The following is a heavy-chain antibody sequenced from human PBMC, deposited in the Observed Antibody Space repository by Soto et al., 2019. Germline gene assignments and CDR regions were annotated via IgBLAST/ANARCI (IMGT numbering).Heavy chain of an antibody. J-gene: IGHJ5*02. Sequence: EVQVVETGGGLIQPGGSLRLSCAVSGFTVSSNYMSWVRQPPGKGPEWVSDIYSGGSTYYADSVKGRFTISRDKSKTTLYLQMNSLRAEDTAVYYCARERDGHNPNWFDLWGQGTLVTVSS. D-gene: IGHD2-8*01. CDR3: ARERDGHNPNWFDL. CDR1: GFTVSSNY. CDR2: IYSGGST. V-gene: IGHV3-53*02.